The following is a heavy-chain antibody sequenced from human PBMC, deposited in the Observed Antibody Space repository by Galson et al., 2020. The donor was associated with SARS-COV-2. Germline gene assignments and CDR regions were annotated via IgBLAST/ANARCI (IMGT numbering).Heavy chain of an antibody. V-gene: IGHV3-23*01. D-gene: IGHD2-21*01. CDR3: AKGVGINSHAFDI. Sequence: GESLKISCAASGFTFSSYAMSWVRQAPGKGLEWVSAISGSGGSTYYADSVKGRFTISRDNSKNTLYLQMNSLRAEDTAVYYCAKGVGINSHAFDIWGQGTMVTVSS. J-gene: IGHJ3*02. CDR1: GFTFSSYA. CDR2: ISGSGGST.